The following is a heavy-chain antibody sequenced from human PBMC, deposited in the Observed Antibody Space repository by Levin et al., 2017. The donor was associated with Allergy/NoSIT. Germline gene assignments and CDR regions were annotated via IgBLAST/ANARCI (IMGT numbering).Heavy chain of an antibody. Sequence: SETLSLTCAISGDSVSSNSAAWNWIRQSPSRGLEWLGRTYHRSKWYNEYAVSVKSRITIKPDTSKNQFSLQLNSVTPEDTAVYYCVRDYDFWSGSGYYYGMDVWGHGTTVTVSS. V-gene: IGHV6-1*01. CDR1: GDSVSSNSAA. CDR3: VRDYDFWSGSGYYYGMDV. J-gene: IGHJ6*02. CDR2: TYHRSKWYN. D-gene: IGHD3-3*01.